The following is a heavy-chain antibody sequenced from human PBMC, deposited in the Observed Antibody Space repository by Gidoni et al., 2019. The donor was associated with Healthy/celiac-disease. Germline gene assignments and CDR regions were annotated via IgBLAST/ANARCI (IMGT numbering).Heavy chain of an antibody. Sequence: VQLVQSGAEVKKPGESLKISCTGSGYSFTSYWIGWVRQMPGKGLEWMGIIYPGDSDTRYSPSFQGQVTISADKSISTAYLQWSSLKASDTAMYYCARLGQLWVSYDAFDIWGQGTMVTVSS. CDR3: ARLGQLWVSYDAFDI. D-gene: IGHD5-18*01. CDR1: GYSFTSYW. J-gene: IGHJ3*02. CDR2: IYPGDSDT. V-gene: IGHV5-51*03.